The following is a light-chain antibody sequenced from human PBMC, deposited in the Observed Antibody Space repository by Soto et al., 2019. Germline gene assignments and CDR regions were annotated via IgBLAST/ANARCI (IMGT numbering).Light chain of an antibody. J-gene: IGKJ1*01. CDR1: QGISNY. V-gene: IGKV1-27*01. CDR2: AAS. CDR3: QKYNSAPWT. Sequence: IQMTQSPSSLSASVGDRVTITCRASQGISNYFAWYQQKPGRVPKLLIYAASTLQSGVPSRFSGSGSGTDFTLTISSLQPEDVATYYRQKYNSAPWTFGQGTKVEIK.